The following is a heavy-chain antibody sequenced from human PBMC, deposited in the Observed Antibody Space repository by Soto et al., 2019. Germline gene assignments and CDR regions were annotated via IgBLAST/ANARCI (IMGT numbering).Heavy chain of an antibody. J-gene: IGHJ4*02. V-gene: IGHV4-34*01. CDR1: GGSFSGYY. Sequence: QVQLQQWGAGLLKPSETLSLTCAVYGGSFSGYYWTWIRQPPGTGLEWIGEINHSGSTNYNPSLKGRVTISVDTSLTHFSLKLTSVTAADTAVYYCARHKITGLFDYWGQGTLVTVSS. D-gene: IGHD1-20*01. CDR3: ARHKITGLFDY. CDR2: INHSGST.